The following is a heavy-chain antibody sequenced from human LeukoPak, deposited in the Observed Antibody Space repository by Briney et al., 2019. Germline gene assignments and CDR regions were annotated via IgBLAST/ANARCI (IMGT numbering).Heavy chain of an antibody. CDR1: GASISRTSYY. CDR3: ARIGVRSVIIFGVFDY. Sequence: PSETLSLTCSVSGASISRTSYYWGWIRRPPGQGLEWIGCISYSGTTFYSPSLESRVTILADTSKNQFSLKLSSVAATDTAVYYCARIGVRSVIIFGVFDYWGQGIRITVSS. CDR2: ISYSGTT. V-gene: IGHV4-39*07. J-gene: IGHJ4*02. D-gene: IGHD3-10*01.